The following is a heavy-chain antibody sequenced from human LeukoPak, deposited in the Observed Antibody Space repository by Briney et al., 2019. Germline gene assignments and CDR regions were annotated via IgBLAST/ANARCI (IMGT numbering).Heavy chain of an antibody. J-gene: IGHJ5*02. CDR3: ARQVPGCSGGSCYSGWFDP. CDR2: IYPGDSDT. CDR1: GYSFTSYW. Sequence: PGESLKISCKGSGYSFTSYWIGWVRQMPGKGLEWVGIIYPGDSDTRYSPSFQGQVTMSADKSISTAYLQWSSPKASDTAMYYCARQVPGCSGGSCYSGWFDPWGQGTLVTVSS. V-gene: IGHV5-51*01. D-gene: IGHD2-15*01.